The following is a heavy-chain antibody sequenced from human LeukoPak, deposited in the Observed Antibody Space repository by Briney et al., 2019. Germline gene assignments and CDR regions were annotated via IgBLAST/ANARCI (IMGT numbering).Heavy chain of an antibody. CDR2: MNPNSDNT. Sequence: ASVKVSCKASGYTFTSYDINWVRQATGQGLEWMGWMNPNSDNTGYAQKFQGRVTMTRNTSISTAYMEVSGLRSEDTAVYYCAINYDSSGPGSFMAFDIWGQGTMVTVSS. CDR1: GYTFTSYD. D-gene: IGHD3-22*01. V-gene: IGHV1-8*01. J-gene: IGHJ3*02. CDR3: AINYDSSGPGSFMAFDI.